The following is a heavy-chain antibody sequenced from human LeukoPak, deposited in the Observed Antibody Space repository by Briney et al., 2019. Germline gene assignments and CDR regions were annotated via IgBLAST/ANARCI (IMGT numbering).Heavy chain of an antibody. CDR1: GYTFTSYY. Sequence: ASVKVSCKASGYTFTSYYMHWVRQAPGQGLEWMGWINPNSGGTNYAQKFQGRVTMTRDTSISTAYMELSRLRSDDTAVYYCARGYDYYDSSGYYNPMGNYWGQGTLVTVSS. CDR3: ARGYDYYDSSGYYNPMGNY. D-gene: IGHD3-22*01. V-gene: IGHV1-2*02. CDR2: INPNSGGT. J-gene: IGHJ4*02.